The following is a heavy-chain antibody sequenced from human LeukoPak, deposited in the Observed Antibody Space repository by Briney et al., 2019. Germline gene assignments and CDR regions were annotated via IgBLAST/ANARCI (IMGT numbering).Heavy chain of an antibody. CDR1: GGSISSSSYY. CDR3: AREGGVRELGHAFDI. D-gene: IGHD3-10*01. J-gene: IGHJ3*02. Sequence: PSETLSLTCTVSGGSISSSSYYWGWIRQPPGKGLEWIGRIYYSGSTYYNPSLKSRVTISVDTSKNQFSLKLSSVTAADTAVYYCAREGGVRELGHAFDIWGQGTMVTVSS. V-gene: IGHV4-39*02. CDR2: IYYSGST.